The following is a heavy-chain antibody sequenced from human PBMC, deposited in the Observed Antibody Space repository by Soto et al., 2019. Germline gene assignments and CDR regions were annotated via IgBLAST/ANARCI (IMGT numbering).Heavy chain of an antibody. J-gene: IGHJ4*02. CDR3: AKGRGGSGSLTPRVDL. Sequence: EVQLLESGGGLVQPGGSLRLSCAASGFTFNNYAMTWVRQAPGKGLEWVSAISGGGDTTSYADYVKGRFTFSRDGSKNTLYLQMSSLRAEDTALYYCAKGRGGSGSLTPRVDLWGQGTLVTVSS. V-gene: IGHV3-23*01. D-gene: IGHD3-10*01. CDR2: ISGGGDTT. CDR1: GFTFNNYA.